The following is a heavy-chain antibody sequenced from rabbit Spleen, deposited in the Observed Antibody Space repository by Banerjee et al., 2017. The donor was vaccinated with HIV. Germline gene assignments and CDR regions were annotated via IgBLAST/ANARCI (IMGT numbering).Heavy chain of an antibody. J-gene: IGHJ6*01. Sequence: QEQLEESGGDLVKPEGSLTLTCTASGFSFSSSYWICWVRQAPGKGLEWIACIDTDSSGFTYLASWAKGRFTISKTSSTTVTLQMTSLTAADTATYFCARDTSSSFSSYGMDLWGPGTLVTVS. CDR3: ARDTSSSFSSYGMDL. V-gene: IGHV1S45*01. CDR1: GFSFSSSYW. D-gene: IGHD1-1*01. CDR2: IDTDSSGFT.